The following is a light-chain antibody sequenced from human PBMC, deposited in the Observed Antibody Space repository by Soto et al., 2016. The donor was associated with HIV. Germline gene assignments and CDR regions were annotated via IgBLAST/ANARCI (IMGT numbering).Light chain of an antibody. Sequence: DIQMTQSPSTLSASVGDRVTIACRASLNIYYWLAWYQQKPGKAPKLLIYRASTLESGVPARFSGSGSGTEFTLTISSLQPDDVATYYCQQYHSQWTFGQGTKGGNQT. CDR1: LNIYYW. V-gene: IGKV1-5*03. J-gene: IGKJ1*01. CDR3: QQYHSQWT. CDR2: RAS.